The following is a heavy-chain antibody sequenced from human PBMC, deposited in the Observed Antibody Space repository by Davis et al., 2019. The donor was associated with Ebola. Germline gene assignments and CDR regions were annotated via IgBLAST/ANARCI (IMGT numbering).Heavy chain of an antibody. V-gene: IGHV3-74*01. D-gene: IGHD6-13*01. J-gene: IGHJ6*04. CDR3: VRDGIATFGKVKYYYGMDV. CDR2: IKSDGST. Sequence: GESLKISCAVSGFPITNYWTHWVRQAPGKGLVWVSRIKSDGSTIYADSVKGRFTISKDNAKNTLYLQMNSLRVEDTAVYYCVRDGIATFGKVKYYYGMDVWGKGTTVTVSS. CDR1: GFPITNYW.